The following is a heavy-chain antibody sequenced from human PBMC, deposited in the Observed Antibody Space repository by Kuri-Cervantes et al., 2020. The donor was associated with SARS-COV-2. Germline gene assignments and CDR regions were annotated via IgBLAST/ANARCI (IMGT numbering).Heavy chain of an antibody. D-gene: IGHD6-6*01. CDR3: ARGNGFFSERIAARGRTYYSDY. J-gene: IGHJ4*02. Sequence: SETLSLTCTVSGGSIGSSSYYWGWIRQPPGKGLEWIGEINHSGSTNYNPSLKSRVTISVDTSKNQFSLKLSSVTAADTAVYYCARGNGFFSERIAARGRTYYSDYWGQGTLVTVSS. CDR1: GGSIGSSSYY. V-gene: IGHV4-39*07. CDR2: INHSGST.